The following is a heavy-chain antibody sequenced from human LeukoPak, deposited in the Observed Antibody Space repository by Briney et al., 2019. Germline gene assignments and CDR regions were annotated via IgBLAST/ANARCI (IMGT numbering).Heavy chain of an antibody. Sequence: PGRSLRLSCAASGFTFSSYGMHWVRQAPGKGLEWVAVISYDVSNKYYADSVKGRFTISRDNSKNTLYLQMNSLRAEDTAVYYCATLRYCSSTSCHRDPFDYWGQGTLVTVSS. CDR3: ATLRYCSSTSCHRDPFDY. CDR2: ISYDVSNK. V-gene: IGHV3-30*03. CDR1: GFTFSSYG. J-gene: IGHJ4*02. D-gene: IGHD2-2*01.